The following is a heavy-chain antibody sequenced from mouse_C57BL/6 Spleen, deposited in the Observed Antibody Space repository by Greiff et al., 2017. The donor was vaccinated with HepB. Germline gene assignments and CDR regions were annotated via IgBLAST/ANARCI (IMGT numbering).Heavy chain of an antibody. Sequence: EVKLMESGGGLVKPGGSLKLSCAASGFTFSDYGMHWVRQAPEKGLEWVAYISSGSSTIYYADTVKGRFTISRDNAKNTLFLQMTSLRSEDTAMYYCARPSLYGSSLAYWGQGTLVTVSA. CDR3: ARPSLYGSSLAY. CDR2: ISSGSSTI. V-gene: IGHV5-17*01. J-gene: IGHJ3*01. D-gene: IGHD1-1*01. CDR1: GFTFSDYG.